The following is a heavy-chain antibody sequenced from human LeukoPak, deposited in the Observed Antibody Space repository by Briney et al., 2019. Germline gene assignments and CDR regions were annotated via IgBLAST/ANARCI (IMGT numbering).Heavy chain of an antibody. J-gene: IGHJ4*02. CDR2: ISSSGSSI. D-gene: IGHD6-13*01. CDR1: GFTFSDYY. CDR3: ARPPAPITADRYQFDY. Sequence: GGSLRLSCAASGFTFSDYYMNWVRQAPGKGLEWVSYISSSGSSIYYANSVKGRFTISRDNAKNSLYLQMNSLRAEDTAVYYCARPPAPITADRYQFDYWGQGTLVTVSS. V-gene: IGHV3-11*04.